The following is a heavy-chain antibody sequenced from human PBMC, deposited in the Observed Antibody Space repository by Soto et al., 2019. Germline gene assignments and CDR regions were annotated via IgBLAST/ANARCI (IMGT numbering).Heavy chain of an antibody. CDR2: IWYDGSNK. CDR3: ASGDCSSTSCFYSGYFDY. Sequence: GGSLRLSCAASGFTFSSYGMHWVRQAPGKGLEWVAVIWYDGSNKYYADSAKGRFTISRDNSKNTLYLQMNSLRAEDTAVYYCASGDCSSTSCFYSGYFDYWGQGTLVTVSS. CDR1: GFTFSSYG. D-gene: IGHD2-2*03. J-gene: IGHJ4*02. V-gene: IGHV3-33*01.